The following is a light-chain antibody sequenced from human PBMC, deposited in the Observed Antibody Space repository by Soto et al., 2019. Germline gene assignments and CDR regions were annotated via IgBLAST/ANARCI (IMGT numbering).Light chain of an antibody. J-gene: IGKJ1*01. V-gene: IGKV1-5*03. CDR2: KAS. CDR3: QQYNRPWT. CDR1: QSISSW. Sequence: DIQMTQSPSTLSASVGDRVTITCRASQSISSWLAWYQQKPGKAPKLLIYKASSLESGVPSRFSGSGSGTEFTLTISSLQPDDFATYYCQQYNRPWTVGQGTKVEIK.